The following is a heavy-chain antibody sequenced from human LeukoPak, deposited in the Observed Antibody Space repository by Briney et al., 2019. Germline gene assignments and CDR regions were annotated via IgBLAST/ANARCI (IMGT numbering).Heavy chain of an antibody. J-gene: IGHJ6*02. Sequence: PGGSLRLSCAASGFTFSSYGMHWVRQAPGKGLECVANIRQDGREKDLVDSVKGRFTISRDDATSSVYLQMSSVRVEDTAIYYCARGHFFYGWGMDVLGPGTTVTVS. CDR2: IRQDGREK. V-gene: IGHV3-7*03. CDR3: ARGHFFYGWGMDV. CDR1: GFTFSSYG. D-gene: IGHD3-10*01.